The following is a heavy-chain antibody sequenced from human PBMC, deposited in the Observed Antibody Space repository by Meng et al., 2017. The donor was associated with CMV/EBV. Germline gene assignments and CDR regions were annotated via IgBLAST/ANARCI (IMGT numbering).Heavy chain of an antibody. CDR3: ASSVKHITIFGVAKTNLNFAY. V-gene: IGHV4-39*07. Sequence: SETLSLTCTVSGGSISSSSYYWGWIRQPPGKGLEWIGSIYYSGSTYYNPSLKSRVTISVDTSKNQFSLKLSSVTAADTAVYYCASSVKHITIFGVAKTNLNFAYWGQGTLVTVSS. D-gene: IGHD3-3*01. CDR2: IYYSGST. CDR1: GGSISSSSYY. J-gene: IGHJ4*02.